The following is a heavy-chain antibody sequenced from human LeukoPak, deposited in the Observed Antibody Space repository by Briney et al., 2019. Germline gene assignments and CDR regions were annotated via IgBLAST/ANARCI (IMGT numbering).Heavy chain of an antibody. Sequence: GESLKISCKGSGYSFTSLWIGWVRQTPEEGLEWMGIIYPGDSQIKYSSSFQGQVTISVDKSISTAYLQWSSLKASDTAIYYCARHVASSTWSTFDYWGQETPVTVSS. CDR1: GYSFTSLW. J-gene: IGHJ4*02. CDR3: ARHVASSTWSTFDY. D-gene: IGHD6-13*01. CDR2: IYPGDSQI. V-gene: IGHV5-51*01.